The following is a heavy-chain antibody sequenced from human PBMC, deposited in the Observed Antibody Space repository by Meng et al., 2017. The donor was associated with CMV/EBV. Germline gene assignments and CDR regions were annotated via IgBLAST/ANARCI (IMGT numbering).Heavy chain of an antibody. Sequence: GESLKISCAASGFTFSSYWMHWVRQAPGKGLVWVSRINSDGSSTSYADSVKGRFTISRDNAKNSLYLQMNSLRAEDTAVYYCARIPKGSSWNYFDYWGQGTLVTVSS. CDR3: ARIPKGSSWNYFDY. CDR2: INSDGSST. J-gene: IGHJ4*02. D-gene: IGHD6-13*01. CDR1: GFTFSSYW. V-gene: IGHV3-74*01.